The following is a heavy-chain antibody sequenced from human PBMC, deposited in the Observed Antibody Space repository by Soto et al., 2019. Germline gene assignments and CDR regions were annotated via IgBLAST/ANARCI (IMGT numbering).Heavy chain of an antibody. CDR2: INSGGTNT. CDR3: ARDSSSWYLWFDP. V-gene: IGHV3-74*01. CDR1: GFTFSSYA. J-gene: IGHJ5*02. Sequence: PGGSLRLSCAASGFTFSSYAMSWVRQATGKGLEWVSRINSGGTNTIYGDSVKGRFTISRDNAKNTLYLQMSSLRAEDTAVYYCARDSSSWYLWFDPWGQGTLVTVSS. D-gene: IGHD6-13*01.